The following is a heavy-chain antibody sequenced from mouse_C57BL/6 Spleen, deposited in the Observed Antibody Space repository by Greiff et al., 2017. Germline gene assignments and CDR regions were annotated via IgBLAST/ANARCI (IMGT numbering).Heavy chain of an antibody. CDR2: IDPESGGI. V-gene: IGHV1-72*01. Sequence: VQLQQPGAELVKPGASVKLSCKASGYTFTSYWMHWVKQRSGRGLEWIGRIDPESGGIKYNEKFKSKATLTADKPSSTVYMQLSSLTSEDSAVYYCGRKGWFAYWGTGTLVTVSA. J-gene: IGHJ3*01. CDR3: GRKGWFAY. CDR1: GYTFTSYW.